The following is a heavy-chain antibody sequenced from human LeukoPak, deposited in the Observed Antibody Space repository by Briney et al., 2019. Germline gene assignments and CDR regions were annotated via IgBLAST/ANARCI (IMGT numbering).Heavy chain of an antibody. CDR1: GGSISSYY. CDR2: IYYGGST. D-gene: IGHD6-19*01. CDR3: ARHTGSSGWHEDY. V-gene: IGHV4-59*08. J-gene: IGHJ4*02. Sequence: SETLSLTCTVSGGSISSYYWSWIRQPPGKGLEWIGSIYYGGSTNYNPSLKSRVTISVDTSKNQFSLKLSSVTAADTAVYYCARHTGSSGWHEDYWGQGTPVTVPS.